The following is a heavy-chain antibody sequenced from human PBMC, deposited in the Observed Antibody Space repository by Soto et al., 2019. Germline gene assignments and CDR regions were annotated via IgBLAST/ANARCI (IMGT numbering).Heavy chain of an antibody. D-gene: IGHD5-12*01. CDR2: INPSGGST. V-gene: IGHV1-46*01. J-gene: IGHJ4*02. CDR1: GYTFTSYY. CDR3: ARDGGKKEMATMDLGY. Sequence: ASVKVSCKASGYTFTSYYIHWVRQAPGQGLEWMGIINPSGGSTSYAQKFQGRVTMTRDTSTSTVYMELSSLRSEDTAVYYCARDGGKKEMATMDLGYWGQGTQVTV.